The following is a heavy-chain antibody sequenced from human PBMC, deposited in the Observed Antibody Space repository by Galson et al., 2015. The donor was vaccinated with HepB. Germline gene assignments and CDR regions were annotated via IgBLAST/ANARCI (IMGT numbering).Heavy chain of an antibody. V-gene: IGHV3-30*18. D-gene: IGHD3-10*01. CDR2: ISYDGSNK. CDR1: GFAFSSYG. CDR3: AKSRYGHDAFDV. Sequence: SLRLSCAASGFAFSSYGMHWVRQAPGKGLEWVAIISYDGSNKYYADSVKGRFTISRDNSKDTVYLQMNSLGGEDTAAYFCAKSRYGHDAFDVWGQGTMVTVSS. J-gene: IGHJ3*01.